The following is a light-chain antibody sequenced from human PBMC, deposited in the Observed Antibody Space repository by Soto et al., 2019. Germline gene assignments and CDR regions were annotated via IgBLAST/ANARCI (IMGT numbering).Light chain of an antibody. CDR1: QTVGTNF. CDR3: QHYSRTLPWT. Sequence: EIVSTHSPGTLSLSPGETATLSCRASQTVGTNFLAWYQQKPGQAPRLLMFGTSNRATDIPDRFGGSGSGTDFTPTIRRLEPEDVAVYYCQHYSRTLPWTFGQGTKVEIK. CDR2: GTS. V-gene: IGKV3-20*01. J-gene: IGKJ1*01.